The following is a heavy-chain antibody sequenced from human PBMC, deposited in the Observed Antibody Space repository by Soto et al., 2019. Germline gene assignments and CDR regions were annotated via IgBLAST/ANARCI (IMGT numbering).Heavy chain of an antibody. D-gene: IGHD3-10*01. Sequence: SETLSLTCTVSGGSISSGGYYWSWIRQHPGKGLEWIGYIYYSGSTYYNPSLKSRVTISVDTSKNQFSLKLSSVTAADTAVYYCASRSKYYYYGMDVWGQGXTVTVSS. J-gene: IGHJ6*02. V-gene: IGHV4-31*03. CDR2: IYYSGST. CDR3: ASRSKYYYYGMDV. CDR1: GGSISSGGYY.